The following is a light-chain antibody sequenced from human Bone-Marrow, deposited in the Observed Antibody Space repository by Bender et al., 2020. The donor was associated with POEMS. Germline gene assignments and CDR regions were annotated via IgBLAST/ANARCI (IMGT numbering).Light chain of an antibody. V-gene: IGLV2-14*03. CDR1: SSDIGYSDH. CDR3: AFTHV. CDR2: DVS. J-gene: IGLJ1*01. Sequence: QTALTQPASVSGSPGQSITISCIGASSDIGYSDHVSWYQQRLTKAPQLVIYDVSLRPSGVSNRFSGSKSGNTASLTISGLQAEDEADYYCAFTHVFGTGTKVTVL.